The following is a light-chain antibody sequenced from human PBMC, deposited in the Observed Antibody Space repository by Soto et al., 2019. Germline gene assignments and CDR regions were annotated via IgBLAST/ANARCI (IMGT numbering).Light chain of an antibody. J-gene: IGKJ5*01. CDR2: DSS. V-gene: IGKV3-20*01. Sequence: EIVFTPSPDTMSLSPVSRAILSGRASQSLSSNFLAWYQQKPGQPPRLLIYDSSTRATGFPDRFSGSGSGTDFTLTITRLEPEDFAVYYCQQYEISPPITFGQGTRLEIK. CDR1: QSLSSNF. CDR3: QQYEISPPIT.